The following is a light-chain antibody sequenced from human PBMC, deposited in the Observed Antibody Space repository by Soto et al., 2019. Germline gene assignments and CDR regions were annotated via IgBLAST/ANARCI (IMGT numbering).Light chain of an antibody. J-gene: IGKJ2*01. CDR2: KVS. CDR1: QSLVSSDGNSY. Sequence: DVVMTQSPLSLPVTLGQPASISCRSSQSLVSSDGNSYLNLFHQRPGQSPRRLIYKVSNRDSVVPDRFSGSGSDTDFTLKISRVETEDVGGYYCMQGTHWPPTFGQGTKLEI. CDR3: MQGTHWPPT. V-gene: IGKV2-30*01.